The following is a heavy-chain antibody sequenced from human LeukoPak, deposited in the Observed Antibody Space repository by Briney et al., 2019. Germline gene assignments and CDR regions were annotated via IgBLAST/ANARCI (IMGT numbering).Heavy chain of an antibody. V-gene: IGHV4-59*08. Sequence: SETLSLTCTVSGGSISSYYWSWTRQPPGKGLEWIGYIYYSGSTNYNPSLKSRVTISVDTSKNQFSLKLSSVTAADTAVYYCARRLGYYYYYMDVWGKGTTVTVSS. J-gene: IGHJ6*03. CDR2: IYYSGST. D-gene: IGHD6-19*01. CDR1: GGSISSYY. CDR3: ARRLGYYYYYMDV.